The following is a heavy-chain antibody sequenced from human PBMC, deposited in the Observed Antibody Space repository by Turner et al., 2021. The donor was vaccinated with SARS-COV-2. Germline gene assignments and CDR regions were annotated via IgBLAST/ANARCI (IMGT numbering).Heavy chain of an antibody. V-gene: IGHV3-11*06. CDR3: ARPKFPYYYYGMDV. D-gene: IGHD2-21*01. CDR2: ISSTTIYT. J-gene: IGHJ6*02. Sequence: QVQLVESGGGLVQPGGSLRLSCAASAFPFSGYFMRWIRQAPGNGLEWISYISSTTIYTNYADSVKGRFTISRDNAKNALYLQMNSLRAEYTAVYYCARPKFPYYYYGMDVWGQGTTVTVSS. CDR1: AFPFSGYF.